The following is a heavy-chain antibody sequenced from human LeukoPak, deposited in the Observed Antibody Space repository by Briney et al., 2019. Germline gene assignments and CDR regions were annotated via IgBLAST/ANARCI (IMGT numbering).Heavy chain of an antibody. J-gene: IGHJ3*02. V-gene: IGHV4-34*01. D-gene: IGHD3-22*01. Sequence: SETLSLTCAVYGGSFSDYYWSWIRQPPGKGLEWIGEINHSGSTNYKVSLKSRVTISVDTSKNQFSLKLSSVTAADTAFYYCARGGYDSSGPKDAFDIWGQGTMVTVSS. CDR1: GGSFSDYY. CDR3: ARGGYDSSGPKDAFDI. CDR2: INHSGST.